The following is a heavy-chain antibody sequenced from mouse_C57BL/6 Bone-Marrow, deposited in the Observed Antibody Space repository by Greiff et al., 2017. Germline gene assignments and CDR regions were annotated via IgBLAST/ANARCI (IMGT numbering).Heavy chain of an antibody. CDR3: AIDTTVV. V-gene: IGHV1-74*01. Sequence: VQLPQPGAELVKPGASVKVSFKASGYTFTSYWMQWVKQRPGQGLEWIGRIHPSDSATNYNQKFKGKATLTVDKSTSTAYMQPRILTSEDSAVYYCAIDTTVVWGQGTLVTVSA. D-gene: IGHD1-1*01. CDR2: IHPSDSAT. CDR1: GYTFTSYW. J-gene: IGHJ3*01.